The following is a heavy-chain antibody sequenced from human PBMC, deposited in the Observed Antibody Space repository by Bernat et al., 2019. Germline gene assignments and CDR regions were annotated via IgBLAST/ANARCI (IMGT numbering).Heavy chain of an antibody. V-gene: IGHV3-15*01. J-gene: IGHJ4*02. D-gene: IGHD4-17*01. CDR2: IKSKTDGGTT. CDR1: GFTFSNAW. CDR3: TTLKTTWGY. Sequence: EVLLVESGGGLVRPGGSLRLSCAASGFTFSNAWMSWVRQAPGKGLEWVSRIKSKTDGGTTDYAAPVKDRFTISRDDSENTLYLQMNSLKTEDTAVYYCTTLKTTWGYWGQGTLLTVSS.